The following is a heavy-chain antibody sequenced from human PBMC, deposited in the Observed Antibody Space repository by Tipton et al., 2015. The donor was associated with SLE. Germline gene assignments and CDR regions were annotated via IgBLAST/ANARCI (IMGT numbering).Heavy chain of an antibody. V-gene: IGHV1-18*01. CDR2: ISAYNGDT. D-gene: IGHD5-12*01. CDR1: GYTFSSYD. Sequence: QVQLVQSGAEVKKPGASVKVSCKASGYTFSSYDITWVRQAPGQGLEWMGWISAYNGDTSHAQKLQGRVTMTTDTSTSTAYMELRSLRSDDTAVYYCALRWPDTWTTVYWGQGTLVTVSS. J-gene: IGHJ4*02. CDR3: ALRWPDTWTTVY.